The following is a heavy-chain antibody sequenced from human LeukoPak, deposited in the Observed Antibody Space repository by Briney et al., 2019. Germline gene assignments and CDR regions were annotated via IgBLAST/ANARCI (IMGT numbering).Heavy chain of an antibody. CDR2: IHYSGST. CDR3: ARRGRESFASFDF. CDR1: GGSISNYH. J-gene: IGHJ4*02. V-gene: IGHV4-59*08. Sequence: SETLSLTCTVSGGSISNYHWSWIREPPGKGLEWIGYIHYSGSTNYNPSLKSRITMSVDTSTNQFSLKVISVTAADTAVYYCARRGRESFASFDFWGQGTLVTVSS. D-gene: IGHD3-10*01.